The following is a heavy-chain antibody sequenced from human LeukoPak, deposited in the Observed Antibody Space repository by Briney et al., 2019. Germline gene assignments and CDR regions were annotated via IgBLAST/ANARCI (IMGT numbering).Heavy chain of an antibody. V-gene: IGHV1-69*05. D-gene: IGHD4-17*01. CDR2: IIPIFGTA. CDR1: GDTFSSYA. J-gene: IGHJ4*02. CDR3: ARISPDYGDYARPFDY. Sequence: EASVKVSCKASGDTFSSYAISWVRQAPGQGLEWMGGIIPIFGTANYAQKFQGRVTITTDESTSTAYMELSSLRSEDTAVYYCARISPDYGDYARPFDYWGQGTLVTVSS.